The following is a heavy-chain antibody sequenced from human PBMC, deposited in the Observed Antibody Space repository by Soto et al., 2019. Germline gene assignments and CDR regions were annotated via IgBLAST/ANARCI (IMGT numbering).Heavy chain of an antibody. CDR3: ASSAASPIVATSLLVNPSYYFAY. CDR2: INPSGGST. V-gene: IGHV1-46*01. CDR1: GYTFTSYY. D-gene: IGHD5-12*01. Sequence: ASVKVSCKASGYTFTSYYMHWVRQAPGQGLEWMGIINPSGGSTSYAQKFQGRVTMTRDTSTSTVYMELSSLRSEDTAVYYCASSAASPIVATSLLVNPSYYFAYWGQGTLVTVSS. J-gene: IGHJ4*02.